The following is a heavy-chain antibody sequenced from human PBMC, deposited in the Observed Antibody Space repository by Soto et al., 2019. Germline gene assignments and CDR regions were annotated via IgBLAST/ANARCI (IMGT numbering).Heavy chain of an antibody. D-gene: IGHD6-6*01. Sequence: GGSLRLSCAASGFTFSDYYMSWIRQAPGKGLEWVSHISSSGSTIYYADSVKGRFTISRDNAKNSLYLQMNSLRAEDTAVYYCARGGDIAARPLDAFDIWGQGTMVTVSS. CDR2: ISSSGSTI. CDR1: GFTFSDYY. CDR3: ARGGDIAARPLDAFDI. V-gene: IGHV3-11*01. J-gene: IGHJ3*02.